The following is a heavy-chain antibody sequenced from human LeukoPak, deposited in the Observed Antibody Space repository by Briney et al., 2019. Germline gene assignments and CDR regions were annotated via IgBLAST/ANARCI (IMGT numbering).Heavy chain of an antibody. D-gene: IGHD3-3*01. Sequence: SETLSLTCTVSGGSISSSSYYWGWIRQPPGKGLEWIVSIYYSGSTYYNPSLKSRVTISVDTSKNQFSLKLSSVTAADTAVYYCARSAYYDFWSGPTPAYYFDYWGQGTLVTVSS. CDR3: ARSAYYDFWSGPTPAYYFDY. V-gene: IGHV4-39*01. CDR1: GGSISSSSYY. CDR2: IYYSGST. J-gene: IGHJ4*02.